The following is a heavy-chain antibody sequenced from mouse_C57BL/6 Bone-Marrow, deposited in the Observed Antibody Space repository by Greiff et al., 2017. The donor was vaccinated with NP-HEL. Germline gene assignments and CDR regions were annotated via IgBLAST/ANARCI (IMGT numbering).Heavy chain of an antibody. CDR2: IYPSDSET. J-gene: IGHJ3*01. CDR3: ASIYYGYDGFAY. CDR1: GYTFTSYW. V-gene: IGHV1-61*01. D-gene: IGHD2-2*01. Sequence: QVQLKQPGAELVRPGSSVKLSCKASGYTFTSYWMDWVKQRPGQGLEWIGNIYPSDSETHYNQKFKDKATLTVDKSSSTAYMQLSSLTSEDSAVYYCASIYYGYDGFAYWGQGTLVTVSA.